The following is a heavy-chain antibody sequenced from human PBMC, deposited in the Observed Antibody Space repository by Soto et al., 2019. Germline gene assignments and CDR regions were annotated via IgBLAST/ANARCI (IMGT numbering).Heavy chain of an antibody. V-gene: IGHV3-23*01. Sequence: EVQLLESGGGLVQPGGSLRLSCAASGFTFSIYAMGWVRQAPGKGLEWVSLIGGSGGNTYYADPVKGRFTISRDHSKNTLYLNMKSLRAEDTAVYNTAKSVGDYASDVVRSHAFEIWGQGTMVTVSS. J-gene: IGHJ3*02. CDR1: GFTFSIYA. D-gene: IGHD4-17*01. CDR3: AKSVGDYASDVVRSHAFEI. CDR2: IGGSGGNT.